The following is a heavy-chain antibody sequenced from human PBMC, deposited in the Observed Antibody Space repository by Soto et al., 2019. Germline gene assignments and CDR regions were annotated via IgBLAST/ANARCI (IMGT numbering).Heavy chain of an antibody. CDR3: ARLLVDCSSNSCYRGNLDY. Sequence: SVEVSCKASGGTFSSYTISWVRQAPGQGLEWMGRIIPNLGIENYAQKLQGRVTITADKSTSTAYMELSSLRPEDTPVYYCARLLVDCSSNSCYRGNLDYWGQGTLVT. D-gene: IGHD2-2*01. J-gene: IGHJ4*02. CDR2: IIPNLGIE. CDR1: GGTFSSYT. V-gene: IGHV1-69*02.